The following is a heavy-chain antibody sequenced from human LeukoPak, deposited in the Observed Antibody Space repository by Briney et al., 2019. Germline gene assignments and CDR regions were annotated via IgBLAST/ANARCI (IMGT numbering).Heavy chain of an antibody. CDR3: ARVAVGLYVMDV. V-gene: IGHV3-21*01. Sequence: GGSLRLSCAASGFYFSSYSMNWVRQAPGRGLEWVSSISSDSQYIFDADSLKSRFTISRDNAKNSLYLQLISLRTEDTAVYFCARVAVGLYVMDVWGQGTTVTVSS. CDR1: GFYFSSYS. J-gene: IGHJ6*02. CDR2: ISSDSQYI. D-gene: IGHD3/OR15-3a*01.